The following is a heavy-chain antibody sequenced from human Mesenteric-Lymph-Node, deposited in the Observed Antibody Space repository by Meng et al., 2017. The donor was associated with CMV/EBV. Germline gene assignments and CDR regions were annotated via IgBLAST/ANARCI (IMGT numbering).Heavy chain of an antibody. CDR1: GGSVSGYS. CDR2: INHSGST. J-gene: IGHJ4*02. Sequence: QGGLDQWGVGLLKASESLPVTCAVYGGSVSGYSWNWNRQSPEQELEWIGEINHSGSTPYNPSITSPIIMSVDTSTNEISMNLSSLTAADAAVYYCASGSSYDILTGYFDYWGQGALVTVSS. CDR3: ASGSSYDILTGYFDY. D-gene: IGHD3-9*01. V-gene: IGHV4-34*01.